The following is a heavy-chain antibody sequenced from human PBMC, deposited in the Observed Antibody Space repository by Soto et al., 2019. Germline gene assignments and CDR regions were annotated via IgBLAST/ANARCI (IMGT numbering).Heavy chain of an antibody. J-gene: IGHJ4*02. V-gene: IGHV5-51*01. D-gene: IGHD3-22*01. CDR3: ARGSSGFSDFN. Sequence: GESLKISCRGSGYSFSSYWIGWVRQVSGKGLEWMGIIYPGDSDTRYSPSFQGQVTISADKSISTAYLQWSSLKASDTAMYYCARGSSGFSDFNWGQGTLVTVSS. CDR2: IYPGDSDT. CDR1: GYSFSSYW.